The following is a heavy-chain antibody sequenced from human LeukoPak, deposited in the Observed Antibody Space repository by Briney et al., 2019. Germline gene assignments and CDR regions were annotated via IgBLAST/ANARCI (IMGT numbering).Heavy chain of an antibody. Sequence: ASVKVSCKASGYTFTSYDINWVRQATGQGLEWMGWMNPNSGNTGYAQKFQGRVTMTRNTSISTAYMELSSLRSEDTDVYYCARGRIGGYSYGYDLDYWGQGTLVTVSS. D-gene: IGHD5-18*01. CDR3: ARGRIGGYSYGYDLDY. J-gene: IGHJ4*02. CDR1: GYTFTSYD. V-gene: IGHV1-8*01. CDR2: MNPNSGNT.